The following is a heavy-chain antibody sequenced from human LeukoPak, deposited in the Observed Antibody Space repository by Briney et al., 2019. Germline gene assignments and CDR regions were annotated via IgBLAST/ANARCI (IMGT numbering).Heavy chain of an antibody. CDR2: VYHSGST. Sequence: PSETPSLTCSLSGYSISSGYYWGWIRQPPGKGRDWIGMVYHSGSTYSNPTLKSRVTISVDTSKNQFSLNLNSVTAADAAVYYCARSWNYGRAVEAFDIWGQGAMVTVSS. J-gene: IGHJ3*02. CDR3: ARSWNYGRAVEAFDI. CDR1: GYSISSGYY. V-gene: IGHV4-38-2*01. D-gene: IGHD1-7*01.